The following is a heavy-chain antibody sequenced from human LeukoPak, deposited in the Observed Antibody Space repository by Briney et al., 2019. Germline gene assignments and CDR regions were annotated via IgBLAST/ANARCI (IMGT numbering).Heavy chain of an antibody. J-gene: IGHJ4*02. CDR3: ARAEIKLYNQRRYYFDY. CDR1: GYTFTSYG. Sequence: GASVTVSFKASGYTFTSYGISWVRQAPGQGLEWMGWISAYNGNTNYAQKLQGRVTMTTDTSTSTAYMELRSLRSDDTAVYYCARAEIKLYNQRRYYFDYWGQGTLVTVSS. V-gene: IGHV1-18*01. D-gene: IGHD3-16*02. CDR2: ISAYNGNT.